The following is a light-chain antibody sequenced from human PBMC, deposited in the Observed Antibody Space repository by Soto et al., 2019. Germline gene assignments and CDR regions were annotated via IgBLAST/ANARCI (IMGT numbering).Light chain of an antibody. V-gene: IGLV1-51*01. CDR3: GTWDNTLSAGV. CDR1: SSDIGDNY. CDR2: DNN. Sequence: QSVLTQPPSVSATPGERVTISCSGSSSDIGDNYISWFQQLPGTAPKLLIYDNNKRPSGIPDRFSGSKSGTSATLGITGLQTGDEADYYCGTWDNTLSAGVFGTGTRSAS. J-gene: IGLJ1*01.